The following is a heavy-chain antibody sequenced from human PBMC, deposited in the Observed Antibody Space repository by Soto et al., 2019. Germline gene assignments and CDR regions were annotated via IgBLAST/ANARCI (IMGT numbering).Heavy chain of an antibody. D-gene: IGHD6-19*01. V-gene: IGHV1-8*01. CDR2: MNPNSGNT. CDR1: GYTFTSND. CDR3: ATGTIAVAPFDY. J-gene: IGHJ4*02. Sequence: ASVKVSCKAAGYTFTSNDINWVRQATGQGLEWMGWMNPNSGNTGYAPKFQGRVTMTRNTSISTAYMELSSLRSEDTAVYYCATGTIAVAPFDYWGQGTLVTVSS.